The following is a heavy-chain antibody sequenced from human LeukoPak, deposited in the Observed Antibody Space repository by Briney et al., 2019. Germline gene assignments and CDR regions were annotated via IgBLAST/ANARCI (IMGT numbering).Heavy chain of an antibody. V-gene: IGHV4-34*01. Sequence: SETLSLTCAVYGGSFSGYYWSWIRQPPGKGLEWIGEINHSGSTNYNPSLKSRVTISVDTSKNQFSLKLSSVTAADTAVYYCARVQDFDTSAYYLGYWGQGNLVTVSS. D-gene: IGHD3-22*01. CDR1: GGSFSGYY. CDR2: INHSGST. J-gene: IGHJ4*02. CDR3: ARVQDFDTSAYYLGY.